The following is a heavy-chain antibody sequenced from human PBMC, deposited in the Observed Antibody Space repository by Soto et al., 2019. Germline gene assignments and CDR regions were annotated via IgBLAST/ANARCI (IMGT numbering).Heavy chain of an antibody. Sequence: QVQLVQSGAEVRKPGSPVKVSCKTSGGTFTRFAISWVRQAPGQGLEWMGGIIPIFGTANYGQQFQGRVTITADKSTSIAYMELSSLRSEDTAVYYCARIVIVPAAIPPLAHGMDVWGQGTTVTVSS. CDR3: ARIVIVPAAIPPLAHGMDV. D-gene: IGHD2-2*01. CDR1: GGTFTRFA. CDR2: IIPIFGTA. V-gene: IGHV1-69*06. J-gene: IGHJ6*02.